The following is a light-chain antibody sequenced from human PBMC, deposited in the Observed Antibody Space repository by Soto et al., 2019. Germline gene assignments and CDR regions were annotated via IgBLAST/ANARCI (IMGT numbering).Light chain of an antibody. CDR2: GAS. V-gene: IGKV3-20*01. J-gene: IGKJ1*01. CDR1: QSVSSSY. CDR3: QQYRISPWT. Sequence: EIVLTQSPGTLSLSPGERATLSCRASQSVSSSYFAWYQQKPRQPPRLLIYGASSRATGIPDRFSGSGSATDFTLTITRLEPKNFAVYYCQQYRISPWTFGQSTKVESK.